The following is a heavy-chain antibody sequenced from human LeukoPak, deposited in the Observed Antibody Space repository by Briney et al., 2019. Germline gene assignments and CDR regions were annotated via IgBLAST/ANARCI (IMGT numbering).Heavy chain of an antibody. CDR1: GFTVSSNY. D-gene: IGHD6-13*01. Sequence: GGSLRLSCAASGFTVSSNYMSWVRQAPGKGLEWVSVIYSGGSTYYADSVKGRFTISRDNSKNTLYLQMNSLRAEDTAVYYCASQTGDATDIAAALYFDLWGRGTLVTVSS. CDR3: ASQTGDATDIAAALYFDL. CDR2: IYSGGST. J-gene: IGHJ2*01. V-gene: IGHV3-66*04.